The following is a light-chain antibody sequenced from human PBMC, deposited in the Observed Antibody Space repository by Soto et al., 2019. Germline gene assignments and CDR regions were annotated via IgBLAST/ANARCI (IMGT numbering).Light chain of an antibody. CDR3: QQYFDSLT. CDR2: GAS. J-gene: IGKJ2*01. V-gene: IGKV3-20*01. CDR1: QSVSSTY. Sequence: EIVLTQSPGTLSLSPGERATLSCRASQSVSSTYLAWYQQKPGQAPRLLIYGASSRATGTPDRFSGSASGTDFTLTLNRLEPEDFAIYYCQQYFDSLTFGQGTKLEIK.